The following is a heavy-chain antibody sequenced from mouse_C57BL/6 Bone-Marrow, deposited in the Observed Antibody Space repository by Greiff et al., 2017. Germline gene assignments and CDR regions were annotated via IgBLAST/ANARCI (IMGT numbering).Heavy chain of an antibody. Sequence: VQLQQSGAELVRPGASVKLSCTASGFNIKDYYMHWVKQRPEQGLEWIGRIDPEDGDTEYAPKFQGKATMTADTSSNTAYLQLSRLTSEDTAVYYCCYGSSSAWFAYWGQGTLVTVSA. CDR3: CYGSSSAWFAY. J-gene: IGHJ3*01. CDR1: GFNIKDYY. CDR2: IDPEDGDT. D-gene: IGHD1-1*01. V-gene: IGHV14-1*01.